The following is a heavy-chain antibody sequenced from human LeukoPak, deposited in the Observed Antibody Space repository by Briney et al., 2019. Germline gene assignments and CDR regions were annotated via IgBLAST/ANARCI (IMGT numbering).Heavy chain of an antibody. V-gene: IGHV3-23*01. D-gene: IGHD4-17*01. Sequence: GGSLRLSCAASGFTFSSYAMSWVRQAPGKGLEWLSAISGSGGSTYYADSVKGRFTISRDNSKNTLYLQMNSLRAEDTAVYYCAKSLTTVTTGGWYFDLWGRGTLVTVSS. CDR3: AKSLTTVTTGGWYFDL. CDR2: ISGSGGST. J-gene: IGHJ2*01. CDR1: GFTFSSYA.